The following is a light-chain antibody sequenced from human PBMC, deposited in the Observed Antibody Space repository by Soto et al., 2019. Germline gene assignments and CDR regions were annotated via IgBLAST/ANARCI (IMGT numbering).Light chain of an antibody. J-gene: IGKJ2*01. CDR2: DAS. Sequence: DIQMTQSPSTLSASVGDRAAITCRASETISNFLAWYQQKPGKAPKLLFFDASNLESGVPSRFSGSGSGTEFTLTITSLQPDDFATYYCQQYKIFPYTFGQGTNLDLK. CDR1: ETISNF. V-gene: IGKV1-5*01. CDR3: QQYKIFPYT.